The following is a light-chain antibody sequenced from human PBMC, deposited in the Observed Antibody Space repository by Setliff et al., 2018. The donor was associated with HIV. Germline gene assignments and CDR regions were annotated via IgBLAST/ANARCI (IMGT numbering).Light chain of an antibody. CDR1: SSDVGGYKY. J-gene: IGLJ3*02. CDR3: QSFDRSLSGTV. Sequence: QSVLTQPASVSGSPGQSITISCTGTSSDVGGYKYVSWYQHHPGKAPKLLIYEVNNRPSGVSNRFSGSKSDMSASLTITGLQAEDEGDYYCQSFDRSLSGTVFGGGTKVTVL. CDR2: EVN. V-gene: IGLV2-14*01.